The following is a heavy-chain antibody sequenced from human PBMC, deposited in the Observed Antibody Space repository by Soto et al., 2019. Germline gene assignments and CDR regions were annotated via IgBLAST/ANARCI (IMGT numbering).Heavy chain of an antibody. CDR2: IYYSGTT. CDR1: GGSISSGGYY. V-gene: IGHV4-31*03. Sequence: SETLSLTCTVSGGSISSGGYYWYWIRQHPGEGLEWIGYIYYSGTTYYNPSLKSRVTISVDTSKNQFSLKLSSVTAADTAVYYCAASCVACGGFNYYGMDVWGQGTTVTVSS. D-gene: IGHD2-21*01. CDR3: AASCVACGGFNYYGMDV. J-gene: IGHJ6*02.